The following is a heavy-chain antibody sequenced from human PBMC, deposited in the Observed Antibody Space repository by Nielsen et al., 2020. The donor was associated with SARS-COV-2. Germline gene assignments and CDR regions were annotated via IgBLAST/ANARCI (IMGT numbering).Heavy chain of an antibody. CDR3: AKHFTMVRGRIDY. Sequence: GESLKISCAASGFTFSSYWMSWVRQAPGKGLEWVSAISGSGGSTYYADSVKGRFTISRDNSKNTLYLQMNSLRAEDTAVYYCAKHFTMVRGRIDYWGQGTLVTVSS. CDR2: ISGSGGST. D-gene: IGHD3-10*01. CDR1: GFTFSSYW. J-gene: IGHJ4*02. V-gene: IGHV3-23*01.